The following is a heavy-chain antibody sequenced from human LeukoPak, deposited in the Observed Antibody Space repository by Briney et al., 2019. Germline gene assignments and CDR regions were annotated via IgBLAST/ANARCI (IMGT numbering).Heavy chain of an antibody. Sequence: SETLSLTCSISGGSISSSRYYWGWIRQPPGMGLEGIGSIFYSGSTYYNPSLKSRVTMSVDTAKNQFSRNLSSVTAADTAVYYCARLSPEEQIDYWGQGALVTVSS. D-gene: IGHD1/OR15-1a*01. J-gene: IGHJ4*02. V-gene: IGHV4-39*01. CDR1: GGSISSSRYY. CDR3: ARLSPEEQIDY. CDR2: IFYSGST.